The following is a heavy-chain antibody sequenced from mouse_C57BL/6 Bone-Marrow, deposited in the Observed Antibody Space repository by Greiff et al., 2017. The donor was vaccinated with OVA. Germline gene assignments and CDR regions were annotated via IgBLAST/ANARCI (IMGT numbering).Heavy chain of an antibody. V-gene: IGHV1-7*01. CDR2: INPSSGYT. J-gene: IGHJ3*01. CDR1: GYTFTSYW. D-gene: IGHD2-5*01. Sequence: QVQLKESGAELAKPGASVKLSCKASGYTFTSYWMHWVKQRPGQGLEWIGYINPSSGYTKYIQKFKDKATLTADKSASTAYMQLSSLTYEDSAVYYCAREDYSNPFAYWGQGTLVTVSA. CDR3: AREDYSNPFAY.